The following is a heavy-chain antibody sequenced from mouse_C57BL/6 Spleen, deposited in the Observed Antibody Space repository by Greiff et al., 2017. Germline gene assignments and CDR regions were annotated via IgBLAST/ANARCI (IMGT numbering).Heavy chain of an antibody. Sequence: VQLQQSGTVLARPGASVKMSCKTSGYTFTSYWLHWVKQRPGQGLEWRGAIYPGNSDTSYNQKFKGKAKLTAVTSASTAYMELSSLTNEDSAVYYCTRNYGSSHWYFDVWGTGTTVTVSS. D-gene: IGHD1-1*01. CDR3: TRNYGSSHWYFDV. CDR1: GYTFTSYW. J-gene: IGHJ1*03. CDR2: IYPGNSDT. V-gene: IGHV1-5*01.